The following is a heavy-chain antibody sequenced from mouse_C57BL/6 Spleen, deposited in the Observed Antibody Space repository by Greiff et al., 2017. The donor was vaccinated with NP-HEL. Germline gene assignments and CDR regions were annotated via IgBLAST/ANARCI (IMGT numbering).Heavy chain of an antibody. CDR2: IWSGGST. CDR1: GFSLTSYG. D-gene: IGHD2-1*01. CDR3: ARNGNYNAMDY. J-gene: IGHJ4*01. V-gene: IGHV2-2*01. Sequence: VQLKQSGPGLVQPSQSLSITCTVSGFSLTSYGVHWVRQSPGKGLEWLGVIWSGGSTDYNAAFISRLSISKDNSKSQVFFKMNSLQADDTAIYYCARNGNYNAMDYWGQGTSVTVSS.